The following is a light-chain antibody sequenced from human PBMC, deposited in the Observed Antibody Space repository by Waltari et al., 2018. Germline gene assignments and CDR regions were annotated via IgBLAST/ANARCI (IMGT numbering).Light chain of an antibody. CDR1: TSNIGTIP. CDR3: ATWDDSLSGRV. V-gene: IGLV1-44*01. Sequence: HSVLTQPPSTSGTHGQRVTISCSGCTSNIGTIPITWYQPLPGTAPKTVIFANYPRPSGVPDRFSASKSGTSASLVISGLQSEDEADYFCATWDDSLSGRVFGGGTKVTVL. J-gene: IGLJ3*02. CDR2: ANY.